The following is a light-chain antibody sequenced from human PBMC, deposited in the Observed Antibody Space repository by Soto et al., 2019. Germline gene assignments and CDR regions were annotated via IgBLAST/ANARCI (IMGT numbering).Light chain of an antibody. CDR1: SSDVGGYNR. Sequence: QSVLTQPPSVSGSPGQSVTISCTGTSSDVGGYNRVSWYQRPPGKAPKLLIYDVSNRPSGGSTRFSGSKSGNTASLTISGLQAEDEADYYCTSYATGSAYVFGPGTKLTVL. CDR2: DVS. J-gene: IGLJ1*01. V-gene: IGLV2-18*02. CDR3: TSYATGSAYV.